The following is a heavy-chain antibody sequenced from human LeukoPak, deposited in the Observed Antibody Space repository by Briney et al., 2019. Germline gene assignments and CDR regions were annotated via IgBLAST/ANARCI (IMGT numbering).Heavy chain of an antibody. CDR3: ARAPIVVVPAAPPVFGYYGMDV. CDR2: IYYSGST. D-gene: IGHD2-2*01. Sequence: SETLSLTCTVSGGSMSNFYWTWIRQPPGKGLEWIGNIYYSGSTNYNPSLKSRVTISVDTSKNQFSLKLSSVTAADTAVYYCARAPIVVVPAAPPVFGYYGMDVWGQGTTVTVSS. J-gene: IGHJ6*02. CDR1: GGSMSNFY. V-gene: IGHV4-59*01.